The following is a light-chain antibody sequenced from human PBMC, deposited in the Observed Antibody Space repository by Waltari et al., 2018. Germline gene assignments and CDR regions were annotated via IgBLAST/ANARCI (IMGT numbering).Light chain of an antibody. CDR3: QQRSNWPPAVT. CDR2: DAS. J-gene: IGKJ4*01. V-gene: IGKV3-11*01. Sequence: EIVLTQSPATLTLSPGERATLSCRASQSISSYFAWYQQKPGQAPRLLIYDASTRATCIPARFSGSGSGTEFTLTISSLEPEDFAVYYCQQRSNWPPAVTFGGGTKVEIK. CDR1: QSISSY.